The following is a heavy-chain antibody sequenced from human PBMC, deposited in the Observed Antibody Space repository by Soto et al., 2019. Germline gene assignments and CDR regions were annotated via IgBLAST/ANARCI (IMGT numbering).Heavy chain of an antibody. CDR3: AKVRDTTMDMNFDY. CDR2: FDNSDGRT. CDR1: GFIFSSYA. V-gene: IGHV3-23*01. J-gene: IGHJ4*02. D-gene: IGHD5-18*01. Sequence: EVQLLESGAGLVQPGGSLRLSCAASGFIFSSYAMNWVRQAPGKGLEWVSTFDNSDGRTYYSDSVKGRFTISRDNSKNTLFLQMNSLRPEDTAVYYCAKVRDTTMDMNFDYWGQGTLVTVSS.